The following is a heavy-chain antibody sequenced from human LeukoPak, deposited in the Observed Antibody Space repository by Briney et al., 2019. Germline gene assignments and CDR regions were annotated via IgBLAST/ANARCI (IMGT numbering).Heavy chain of an antibody. D-gene: IGHD5-18*01. CDR1: GFTFSSYW. Sequence: GGSLRLSCAASGFTFSSYWMSWVRQAPGKGLEWVANIKQDGSEKYYVDSVKGRFTISRDNAKNSLYLQMNSLRAEDTAVYYRARDIRLPNYYYYGMDVWGQGTTVTVSS. CDR2: IKQDGSEK. CDR3: ARDIRLPNYYYYGMDV. V-gene: IGHV3-7*01. J-gene: IGHJ6*02.